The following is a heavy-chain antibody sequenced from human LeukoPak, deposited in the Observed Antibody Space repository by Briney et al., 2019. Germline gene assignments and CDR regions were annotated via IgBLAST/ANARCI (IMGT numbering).Heavy chain of an antibody. CDR3: ARKQTGTMYDV. J-gene: IGHJ4*02. CDR2: FSSGGGA. Sequence: SETLSLTCIVPGGFISSSSYYWAWIRQSPGKGLEWIGTFSSGGGAYYNPSLTSRVSISKDTSDNQFSLRLYSVTAADTAVYYCARKQTGTMYDVWGQGTQVTVSS. CDR1: GGFISSSSYY. D-gene: IGHD1-7*01. V-gene: IGHV4-39*07.